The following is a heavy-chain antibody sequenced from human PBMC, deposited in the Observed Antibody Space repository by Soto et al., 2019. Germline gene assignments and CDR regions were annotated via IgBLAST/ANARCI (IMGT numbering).Heavy chain of an antibody. CDR1: GYTFTSYA. D-gene: IGHD6-19*01. J-gene: IGHJ4*02. Sequence: ASVKVSCKASGYTFTSYAIHWVRQAPGQRLEWMGWINAGNGYTKYSQKFQGRVTITRDTSASTVYMELSSLRSEDTAVYYCAGHGSGWDYWGQGTLVTVSS. CDR3: AGHGSGWDY. V-gene: IGHV1-3*01. CDR2: INAGNGYT.